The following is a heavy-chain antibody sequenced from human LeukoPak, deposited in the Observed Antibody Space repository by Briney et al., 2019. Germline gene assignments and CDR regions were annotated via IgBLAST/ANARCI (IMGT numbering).Heavy chain of an antibody. CDR2: INPSGGSS. J-gene: IGHJ4*02. CDR1: GYIFTSYY. Sequence: GASVKVSCKTSGYIFTSYYIHWVRQAPGQGLEWMGIINPSGGSSYYAQKFQGRVTLTSDVSTSTMYMDLRGLISEDTAFYYCARSVETANLKNWGQGTLVSVSS. V-gene: IGHV1-46*01. CDR3: ARSVETANLKN. D-gene: IGHD5-18*01.